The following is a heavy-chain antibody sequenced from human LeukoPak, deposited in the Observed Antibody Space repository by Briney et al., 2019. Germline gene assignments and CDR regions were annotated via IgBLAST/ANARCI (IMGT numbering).Heavy chain of an antibody. D-gene: IGHD2-2*01. V-gene: IGHV3-33*06. CDR3: AKGDEYQLPGAFDI. Sequence: GRSLKLSCAASGFTFSSYGMHWVRQAPGKGLEWVAVIWYDGSNKYYADSVKGRFTISRDNSKNTLYLQMNSLRAEDTAVYYCAKGDEYQLPGAFDIWGQGTMVTVSS. J-gene: IGHJ3*02. CDR2: IWYDGSNK. CDR1: GFTFSSYG.